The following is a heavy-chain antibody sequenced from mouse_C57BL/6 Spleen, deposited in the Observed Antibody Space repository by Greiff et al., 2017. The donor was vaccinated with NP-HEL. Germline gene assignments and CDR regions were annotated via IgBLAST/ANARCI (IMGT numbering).Heavy chain of an antibody. Sequence: QVQLQQSGPGLVAPSQSLSITCTVPGFSLTSYGVSWVRQPPGKGLEWLGVIWGDGSTNYHSALIYRLSISKDNSKSQAILRLNSLQTDDTATYYCAKQDGSPLFAYWGQGTLVTVSA. CDR3: AKQDGSPLFAY. CDR1: GFSLTSYG. D-gene: IGHD1-1*01. CDR2: IWGDGST. V-gene: IGHV2-3*01. J-gene: IGHJ3*01.